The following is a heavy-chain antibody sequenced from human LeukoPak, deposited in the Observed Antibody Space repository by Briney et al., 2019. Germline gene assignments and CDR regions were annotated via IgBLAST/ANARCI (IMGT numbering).Heavy chain of an antibody. CDR3: ARGEHSVGS. CDR2: IYSSGYT. V-gene: IGHV4-4*07. Sequence: SETLSLTCTVSGGAIRSHYRNWIRQPAGKGLEWIARIYSSGYTNHNPSPESRITMSVDMSKNQSSLRLNSVAAADRAVYYCARGEHSVGSWGQGMLIAVSS. D-gene: IGHD1/OR15-1a*01. CDR1: GGAIRSHY. J-gene: IGHJ4*02.